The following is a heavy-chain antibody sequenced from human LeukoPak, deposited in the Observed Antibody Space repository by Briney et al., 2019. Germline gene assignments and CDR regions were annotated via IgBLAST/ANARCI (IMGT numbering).Heavy chain of an antibody. J-gene: IGHJ1*01. V-gene: IGHV3-23*01. CDR3: AKTRASSWFRNAEYFQH. D-gene: IGHD6-13*01. Sequence: GGSLRLSCAASGFTFSSYAMSWVRQAPGKGLEWVPAISGSGGSTYYADSVKGRFTISRDNSKNTLYLQMNSLRAEDTAVYYCAKTRASSWFRNAEYFQHWGQGTLVTVSS. CDR1: GFTFSSYA. CDR2: ISGSGGST.